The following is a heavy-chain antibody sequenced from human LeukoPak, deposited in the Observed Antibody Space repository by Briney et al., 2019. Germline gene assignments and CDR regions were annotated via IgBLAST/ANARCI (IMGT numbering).Heavy chain of an antibody. D-gene: IGHD3-10*01. CDR1: GGSITSSNYY. J-gene: IGHJ3*02. V-gene: IGHV4-39*07. CDR3: ARARSGRHAFDI. CDR2: IYHSGST. Sequence: SETLSLTCTVSGGSITSSNYYWGWIRQPPGQGLEWIGSIYHSGSTNYNPSLKSRVTMSVDTSKNQFSLKLSSVTAADTAVYYCARARSGRHAFDIWGQGTMVTVSS.